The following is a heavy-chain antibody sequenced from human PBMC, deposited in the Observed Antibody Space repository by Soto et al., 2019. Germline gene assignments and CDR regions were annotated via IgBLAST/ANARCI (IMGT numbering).Heavy chain of an antibody. CDR3: AADGYSYDSSYAFDI. CDR1: GFTFSSSA. CDR2: IVVGSGNT. Sequence: SVKVSCKASGFTFSSSALQWVRQARGQRLEWIGWIVVGSGNTNYAQKFQERVTITRDMSTSTAYMELSSLRSEDAAVYYCAADGYSYDSSYAFDIWGQGTTVTVSS. J-gene: IGHJ3*02. D-gene: IGHD3-22*01. V-gene: IGHV1-58*01.